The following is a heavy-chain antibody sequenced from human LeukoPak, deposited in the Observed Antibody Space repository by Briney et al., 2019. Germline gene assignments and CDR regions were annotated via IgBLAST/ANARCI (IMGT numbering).Heavy chain of an antibody. CDR2: TSSSSSYI. CDR1: GFTFSSYS. J-gene: IGHJ1*01. D-gene: IGHD3-10*01. V-gene: IGHV3-21*01. CDR3: ARQGGDIDNYYGSGSYSYFFQH. Sequence: GGSLRLSCAASGFTFSSYSMNWVRQAPGKGLEWVSSTSSSSSYIYYADSVKGRFTISRDNAKNSLYLQMNSLRAEDTAVYYCARQGGDIDNYYGSGSYSYFFQHWGQGTLVTVSS.